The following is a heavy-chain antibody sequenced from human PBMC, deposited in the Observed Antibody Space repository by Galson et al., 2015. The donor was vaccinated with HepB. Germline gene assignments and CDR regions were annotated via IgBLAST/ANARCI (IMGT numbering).Heavy chain of an antibody. CDR3: ARDFQYPEALDI. CDR1: GYTFTDYY. J-gene: IGHJ3*02. D-gene: IGHD2-2*01. Sequence: SVTVSCKASGYTFTDYYIHWVRQAPGQGLEWLGWINPNSGGTHSSPSFQGRVTLTRDTSISTAYMEPSRLRSDDTAVYYCARDFQYPEALDIWGQGTVVTVSS. CDR2: INPNSGGT. V-gene: IGHV1-2*02.